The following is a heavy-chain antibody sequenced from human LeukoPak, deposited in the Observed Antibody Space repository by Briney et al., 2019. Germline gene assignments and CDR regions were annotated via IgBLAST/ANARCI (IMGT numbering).Heavy chain of an antibody. CDR2: INPNSGGT. D-gene: IGHD1-26*01. Sequence: ASVKVSCKASGYTFTGYYMHWVRPAPGQGLEWMGWINPNSGGTNYAQKFQGWVTMTRDTSISTAYMELSRLRSDDTAVYYCARGEAGSYSDAFDIWGQGTMVTVSS. CDR3: ARGEAGSYSDAFDI. V-gene: IGHV1-2*04. J-gene: IGHJ3*02. CDR1: GYTFTGYY.